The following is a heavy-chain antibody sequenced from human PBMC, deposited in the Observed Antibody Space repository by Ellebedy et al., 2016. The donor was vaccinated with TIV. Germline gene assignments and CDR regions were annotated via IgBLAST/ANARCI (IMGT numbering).Heavy chain of an antibody. CDR3: ARWFGELLYVRWLDS. D-gene: IGHD3-10*01. CDR2: IYYSGST. J-gene: IGHJ5*01. V-gene: IGHV4-61*05. Sequence: SETLSLTCTVSGGSISSSRYYWGWIRQPPGKGLEWIGYIYYSGSTNYNPSLKGRVTISVDTSKNQFSLKLSSVTAADTAVYYCARWFGELLYVRWLDSWGQGTLVTVSS. CDR1: GGSISSSRYY.